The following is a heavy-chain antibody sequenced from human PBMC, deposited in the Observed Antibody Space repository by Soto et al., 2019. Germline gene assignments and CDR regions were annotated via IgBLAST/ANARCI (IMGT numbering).Heavy chain of an antibody. V-gene: IGHV3-30-3*01. CDR2: ISYDGSNK. D-gene: IGHD2-15*01. J-gene: IGHJ1*01. Sequence: QVQLVESGGGVVQPGRSLRLSCAASGFTFSSYAMHWVRQAPGKGLEWVAVISYDGSNKYYADSVKGRFTISRDNSKNTLYLQMNSLRAEDTAVYYCAWGPVNRIYCSGGSCYYFQHWGQGTLVTVSS. CDR3: AWGPVNRIYCSGGSCYYFQH. CDR1: GFTFSSYA.